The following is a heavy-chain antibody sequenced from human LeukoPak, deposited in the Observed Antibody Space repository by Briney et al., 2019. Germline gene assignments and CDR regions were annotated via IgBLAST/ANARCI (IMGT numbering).Heavy chain of an antibody. CDR2: IYYSGST. CDR3: ARLTERYYMDV. D-gene: IGHD1-1*01. J-gene: IGHJ6*03. V-gene: IGHV4-39*07. Sequence: SETLSLTCTVSGGSISSYYWGWIRQPPGKGLEWIGSIYYSGSTYYNPSLKSRVTISVDTSKNQFSLKLSSVTAADTAVYYCARLTERYYMDVWGKGTTVTVSS. CDR1: GGSISSYY.